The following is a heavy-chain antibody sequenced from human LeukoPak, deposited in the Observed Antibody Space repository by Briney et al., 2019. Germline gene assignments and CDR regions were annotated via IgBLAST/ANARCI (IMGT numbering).Heavy chain of an antibody. V-gene: IGHV1-2*04. D-gene: IGHD2-2*01. J-gene: IGHJ3*02. Sequence: ASVKVSCKASGYTFTGYYKHWVRQAPGQGLEWIGWINPNSGGTNYAQKFQGWVTMTRDTSISTAYMELSRLRSDDTAVYYCARVFSSTDDAFDIWGQGTMVTVSS. CDR2: INPNSGGT. CDR3: ARVFSSTDDAFDI. CDR1: GYTFTGYY.